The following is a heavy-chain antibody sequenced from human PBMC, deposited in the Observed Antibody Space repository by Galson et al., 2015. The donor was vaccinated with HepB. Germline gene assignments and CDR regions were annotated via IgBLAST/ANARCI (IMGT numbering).Heavy chain of an antibody. CDR3: ARGGGHDAFDI. CDR1: GFTVNSKH. J-gene: IGHJ3*02. V-gene: IGHV3-53*01. D-gene: IGHD1-26*01. CDR2: IHIDGRT. Sequence: SLRLSCAASGFTVNSKHMTWVRQAPGKGLEWVSAIHIDGRTYFADSVRGRFTISRGNSRNTLYLQMNSLRADDTAVYYCARGGGHDAFDIWGQGTMVTVSS.